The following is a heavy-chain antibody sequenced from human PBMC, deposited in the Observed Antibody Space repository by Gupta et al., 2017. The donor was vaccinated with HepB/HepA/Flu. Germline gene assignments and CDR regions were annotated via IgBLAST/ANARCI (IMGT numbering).Heavy chain of an antibody. Sequence: MDWVRQAPGKGLEWVANIKSDGSERYYVDSVKGRFTTSRDNAKNLLYLQMNDLRAEDMGIYYCTISLISWGQGTLVTVSP. V-gene: IGHV3-7*01. J-gene: IGHJ5*02. CDR3: TISLIS. CDR2: IKSDGSER. D-gene: IGHD3-10*01.